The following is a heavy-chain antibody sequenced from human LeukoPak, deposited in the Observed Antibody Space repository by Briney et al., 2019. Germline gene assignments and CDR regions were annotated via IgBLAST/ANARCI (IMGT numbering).Heavy chain of an antibody. CDR3: ARERNYYGSGRLDY. CDR2: INHSGST. J-gene: IGHJ4*02. CDR1: GGSFSGYY. V-gene: IGHV4-34*01. D-gene: IGHD3-10*01. Sequence: SETLSLTCAVYGGSFSGYYWSWIRQPPGKGLEWIGEINHSGSTNYNPSPKSRVTISVDTSKNQFSMKLSSVTAADTAVYYCARERNYYGSGRLDYWGQGTLVTVSS.